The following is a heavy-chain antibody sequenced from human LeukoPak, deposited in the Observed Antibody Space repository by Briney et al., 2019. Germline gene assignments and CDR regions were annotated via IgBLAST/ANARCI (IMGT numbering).Heavy chain of an antibody. CDR1: GYSISSGYY. J-gene: IGHJ4*02. V-gene: IGHV4-38-2*02. CDR2: IYHSGST. D-gene: IGHD2-21*01. CDR3: ASGQVSIPGN. Sequence: PSQTLSLTCTVSGYSISSGYYWGWIRQPPGKGLEWIGSIYHSGSTYYNPSLKSRVTISVDTSKNQFSLKLSSVTAADTAVYYCASGQVSIPGNWGQGTLVTVSS.